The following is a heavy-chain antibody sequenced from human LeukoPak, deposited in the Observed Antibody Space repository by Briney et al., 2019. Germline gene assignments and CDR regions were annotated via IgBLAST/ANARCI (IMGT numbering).Heavy chain of an antibody. V-gene: IGHV4-31*03. J-gene: IGHJ4*02. D-gene: IGHD5-18*01. Sequence: SQTLSLTCTVSGGSISSGGYYWTWIRQHPGKGLEWIGYICNSGTTYYNPSLESRVTISGDTSKNQFSLKLSSVTAADTAMYYCARAAGWSYGFDYWGQGTLVTVSS. CDR3: ARAAGWSYGFDY. CDR2: ICNSGTT. CDR1: GGSISSGGYY.